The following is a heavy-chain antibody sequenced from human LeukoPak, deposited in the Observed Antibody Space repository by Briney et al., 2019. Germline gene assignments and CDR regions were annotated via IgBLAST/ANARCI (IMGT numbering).Heavy chain of an antibody. J-gene: IGHJ4*02. CDR3: ARDTYYYDSSGYYYIH. V-gene: IGHV1-2*02. Sequence: ASVKVSCKASGYSFTGYSMHWVRQAPGQGLEWMGWINPSSGGTNYAQKFQGRVTMTRDTSISTAYMELSRLRSDDTAVYYCARDTYYYDSSGYYYIHWGQGTLVTVSS. CDR2: INPSSGGT. CDR1: GYSFTGYS. D-gene: IGHD3-22*01.